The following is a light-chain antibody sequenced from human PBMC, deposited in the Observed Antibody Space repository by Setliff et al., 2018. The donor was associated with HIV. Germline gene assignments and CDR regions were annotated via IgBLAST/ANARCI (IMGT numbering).Light chain of an antibody. CDR2: RNN. CDR1: SSNIGTYS. Sequence: QSALTQPPSASGTPGQRVTISCSGSSSNIGTYSVYWYQQLPGAAPKLLIYRNNRRPSGVPDRFSGSKSGTSASLAISGLRSEDEADYYCAAWDDSLSGSYVFGTGTKVTVL. CDR3: AAWDDSLSGSYV. J-gene: IGLJ1*01. V-gene: IGLV1-47*01.